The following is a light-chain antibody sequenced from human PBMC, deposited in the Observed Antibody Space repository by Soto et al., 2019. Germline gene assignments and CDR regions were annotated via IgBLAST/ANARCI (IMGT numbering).Light chain of an antibody. Sequence: QSVRTQPASVSWSPGQSITISCTGTSSDVGGYNYVSWYQQQSGKAPKLMIHEVSNRPSGVSNRFSGSKSGNTASLTISGLQAEEEADYYCSSYTSSRDYVFGIGTKVTVL. CDR3: SSYTSSRDYV. CDR1: SSDVGGYNY. V-gene: IGLV2-14*01. J-gene: IGLJ1*01. CDR2: EVS.